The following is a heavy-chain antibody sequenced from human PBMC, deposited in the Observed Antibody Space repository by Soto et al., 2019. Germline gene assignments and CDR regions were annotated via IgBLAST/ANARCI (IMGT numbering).Heavy chain of an antibody. CDR2: ISSSGSTI. Sequence: QVQLVESGGGLVKPGGSLRLSCAASGFTFSDYYMSWIRQAPGKGLEWVSYISSSGSTIYYADSVKGRFTISRDKAKNSLYLQMNSLRAEDTAVYYCAGDQRPQWLAGRTNDYWGQGTLVTVSS. CDR1: GFTFSDYY. J-gene: IGHJ4*02. V-gene: IGHV3-11*01. CDR3: AGDQRPQWLAGRTNDY. D-gene: IGHD6-19*01.